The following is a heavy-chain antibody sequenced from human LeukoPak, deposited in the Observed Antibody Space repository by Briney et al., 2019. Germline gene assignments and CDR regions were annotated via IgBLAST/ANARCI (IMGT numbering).Heavy chain of an antibody. CDR3: ARDRRLHYYGSGSGGAFDI. Sequence: GASVKVSCKASGGTFSSYAISWVRQAPGQGLEWMGGIIPIFGTANYAQKFQGRVTITTDESTSTAYMELSSLRSEDTAVYYCARDRRLHYYGSGSGGAFDIWGQGTMVTVSS. CDR1: GGTFSSYA. CDR2: IIPIFGTA. J-gene: IGHJ3*02. V-gene: IGHV1-69*05. D-gene: IGHD3-10*01.